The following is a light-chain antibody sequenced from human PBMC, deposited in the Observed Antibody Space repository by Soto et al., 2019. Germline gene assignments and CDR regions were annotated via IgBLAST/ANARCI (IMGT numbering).Light chain of an antibody. CDR2: LGS. CDR1: QSLLHSNGYNY. CDR3: MQGRQTPQY. J-gene: IGKJ4*01. Sequence: DIVMTQSPLSLPVTPGEPASISCRSIQSLLHSNGYNYLDWYLQKPGQSPQLLIYLGSNRASGVPDRFSGSESGTDFTLKISRVEAADVGVYYCMQGRQTPQYFGGGTKVEIK. V-gene: IGKV2-28*01.